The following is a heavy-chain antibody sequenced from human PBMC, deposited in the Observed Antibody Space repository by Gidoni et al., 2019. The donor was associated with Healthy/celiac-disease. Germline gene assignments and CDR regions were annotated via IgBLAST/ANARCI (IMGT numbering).Heavy chain of an antibody. CDR2: IIPIFGTA. CDR3: ARDAGSIFGVVMGWFDP. Sequence: QVQLVQSGAEVKKPGSSVKVSCKASGVTFSSYAISWVRQAPGQGLEWMGGIIPIFGTANYAQKFQGRVTITADESTSTAYMELSSLRSEDTAVYYCARDAGSIFGVVMGWFDPWGQGTLVTVSS. J-gene: IGHJ5*02. CDR1: GVTFSSYA. V-gene: IGHV1-69*01. D-gene: IGHD3-3*01.